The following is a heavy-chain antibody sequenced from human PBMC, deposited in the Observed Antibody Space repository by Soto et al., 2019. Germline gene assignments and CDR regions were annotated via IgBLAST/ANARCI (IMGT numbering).Heavy chain of an antibody. CDR1: GDMFSTHG. CDR3: ARELGGSFRTPETTRAFDV. J-gene: IGHJ3*01. D-gene: IGHD7-27*01. V-gene: IGHV1-69*12. CDR2: IIPMFGAA. Sequence: QVQLVQSGAEVKKPGSSVKVSCKASGDMFSTHGFTWVRQAPGQGLEWMGGIIPMFGAATYAQKFQGRVTITADESTSTAYMELSSLRSDDTAVYYCARELGGSFRTPETTRAFDVWGQGTMVTVSS.